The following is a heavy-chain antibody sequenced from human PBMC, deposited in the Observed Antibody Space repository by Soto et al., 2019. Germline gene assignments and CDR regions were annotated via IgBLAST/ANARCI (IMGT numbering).Heavy chain of an antibody. CDR2: IYYSGGA. Sequence: SETLSLTCTVSGGSINSYYWSWIRQPPGKGLEWIGYIYYSGGANYNPSLKSRVTISVDTSKNQVFLTLRSVTAADTAVYFCVRSVSSSRFELWGTGTLVTVSS. CDR3: VRSVSSSRFEL. V-gene: IGHV4-59*03. J-gene: IGHJ5*02. CDR1: GGSINSYY.